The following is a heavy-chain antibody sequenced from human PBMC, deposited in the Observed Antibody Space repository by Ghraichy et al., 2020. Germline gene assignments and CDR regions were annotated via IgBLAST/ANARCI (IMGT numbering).Heavy chain of an antibody. V-gene: IGHV3-64*01. CDR2: INRNGDGT. J-gene: IGHJ4*02. CDR3: AKEGHSSGRAPTFDY. Sequence: GGSLRLSCEASGFTFSDYIMHWVRQAPGKGLEFVSGINRNGDGTHSANSVKGRFTISRENSKNTLFLQMDSLKIEDMAMYYCAKEGHSSGRAPTFDYWGQGTLVTVSS. CDR1: GFTFSDYI. D-gene: IGHD3-22*01.